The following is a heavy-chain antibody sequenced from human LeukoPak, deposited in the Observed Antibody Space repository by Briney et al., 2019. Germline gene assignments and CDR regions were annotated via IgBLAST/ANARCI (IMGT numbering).Heavy chain of an antibody. D-gene: IGHD3-22*01. V-gene: IGHV4-31*03. Sequence: SETLSLTCTVSDGSISSGGYYWRWIRQHPGKGLEWIRYIYYSRSTYYNPSLKSRVTISVDTSKNQFSLKLSSVTAADTAVYSCPRERHADYYDSSGYYRDDAFDIRGQGTMVTVSS. J-gene: IGHJ3*02. CDR2: IYYSRST. CDR1: DGSISSGGYY. CDR3: PRERHADYYDSSGYYRDDAFDI.